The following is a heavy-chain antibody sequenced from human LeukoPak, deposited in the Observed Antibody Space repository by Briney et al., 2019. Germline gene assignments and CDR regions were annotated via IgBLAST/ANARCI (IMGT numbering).Heavy chain of an antibody. D-gene: IGHD6-13*01. CDR1: GYTFTSYY. CDR3: ASTLRLTAAAGNFDY. V-gene: IGHV1-46*03. Sequence: GASVKVSCKASGYTFTSYYMHWVRQAPGQGLEWMGIINPSGGSTSYAQKFQGRVTMTRDTSTSTVYMELSSPRSEDTAVYYCASTLRLTAAAGNFDYWGQGTLVTVSS. J-gene: IGHJ4*02. CDR2: INPSGGST.